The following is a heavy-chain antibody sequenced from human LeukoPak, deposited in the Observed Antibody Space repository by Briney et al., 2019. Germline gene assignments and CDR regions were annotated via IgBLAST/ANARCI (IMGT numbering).Heavy chain of an antibody. CDR2: ISGSGGST. V-gene: IGHV3-23*01. CDR3: AKGGEVVTPFDY. J-gene: IGHJ4*02. D-gene: IGHD4-23*01. CDR1: GFTFSSYS. Sequence: GGSLRLSCAASGFTFSSYSMNWVRQAPGKGLEWVSAISGSGGSTYYADSVKGRFTISRDNSKNTLYLQMNSLRAEDTAVYYCAKGGEVVTPFDYWGQGTLVTVSS.